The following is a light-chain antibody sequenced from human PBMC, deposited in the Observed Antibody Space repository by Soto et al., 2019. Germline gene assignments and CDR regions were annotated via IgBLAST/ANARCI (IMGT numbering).Light chain of an antibody. Sequence: DILLTQSPGTLSLSAGDRATLTCRASQSVSRRFLAWYQQKPGKAPRLLIYEASSRATGIPDRFSGSGSGTDFTLTINRLQPEDFATYFCQQYNSKPCTFGGGTKVDI. J-gene: IGKJ4*01. CDR1: QSVSRRF. V-gene: IGKV3-20*01. CDR3: QQYNSKPCT. CDR2: EAS.